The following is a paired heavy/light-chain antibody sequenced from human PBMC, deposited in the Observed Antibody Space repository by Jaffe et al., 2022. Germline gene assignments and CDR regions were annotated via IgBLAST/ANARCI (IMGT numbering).Light chain of an antibody. V-gene: IGKV2-24*01. CDR2: KIS. CDR1: QSLVHSDGQTY. CDR3: MQVAQFPYT. Sequence: DIVMTQTPISSAVTLGQPASISCRSSQSLVHSDGQTYLTWLHQRPGQPPKLLIYKISERFSGVPDRFSGSGAGTDFTLEISRVEAEDVGVYYCMQVAQFPYTLGQGTKLEIK. J-gene: IGKJ2*01.
Heavy chain of an antibody. J-gene: IGHJ3*01. V-gene: IGHV3-49*03. CDR2: IRSREFGGTT. CDR3: SRVPIPLRRRPIFDV. D-gene: IGHD1-1*01. Sequence: DVQLVDSGGGLVQPGRSLELSCAGSGFRFGDYGLAWFRQAPGKGLEWVGFIRSREFGGTTQSAPSVIGRFVFSRDDSKSVAYLQMNSLTAEDSGIYYCSRVPIPLRRRPIFDVWGEGTTVIVSS. CDR1: GFRFGDYG.